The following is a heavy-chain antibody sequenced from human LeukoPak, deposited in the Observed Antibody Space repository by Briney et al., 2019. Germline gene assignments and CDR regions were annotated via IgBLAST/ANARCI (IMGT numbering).Heavy chain of an antibody. CDR1: GFTFSRCS. V-gene: IGHV3-21*01. CDR2: VSSSSSYI. J-gene: IGHJ4*02. Sequence: GGSLRLSCAASGFTFSRCSMNWVRQAPGKGLEWVSSVSSSSSYIYYADSVKGRFTISRDNAKNTVFFQMNSLRAEDTAVYYCARAEGYGSFDYWGQGTLVTVSS. CDR3: ARAEGYGSFDY. D-gene: IGHD5-12*01.